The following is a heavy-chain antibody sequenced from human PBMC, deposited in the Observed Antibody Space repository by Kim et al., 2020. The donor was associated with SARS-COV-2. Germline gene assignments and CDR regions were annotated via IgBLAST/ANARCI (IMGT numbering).Heavy chain of an antibody. J-gene: IGHJ4*02. Sequence: GGSLRLSCAVSGVTFSSYWMNWVRQAPGKGLVWVSRIIPDGSSTNYADSVKGRFTISRDNAKNTLYLVMNSLRAEDTAVYYCVRHKDGYIGCGQGTLVSV. CDR1: GVTFSSYW. V-gene: IGHV3-74*01. CDR3: VRHKDGYIG. D-gene: IGHD5-12*01. CDR2: IIPDGSST.